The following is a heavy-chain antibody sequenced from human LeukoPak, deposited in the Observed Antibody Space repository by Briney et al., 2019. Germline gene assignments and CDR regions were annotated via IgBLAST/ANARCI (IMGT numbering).Heavy chain of an antibody. Sequence: ASVKVSCKGFGCTFSSYGISWVRQAPGQGLEWMGWISAYNGNTNYAQKLQGRVTMTTDTSTSTAYMELRSLRSDDTAVYYCARGVGAAARSEWFDPWGQGTLVTVSS. J-gene: IGHJ5*02. D-gene: IGHD6-13*01. CDR2: ISAYNGNT. CDR1: GCTFSSYG. CDR3: ARGVGAAARSEWFDP. V-gene: IGHV1-18*04.